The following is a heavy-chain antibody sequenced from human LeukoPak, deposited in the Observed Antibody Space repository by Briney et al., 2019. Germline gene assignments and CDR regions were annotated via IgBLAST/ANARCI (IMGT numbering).Heavy chain of an antibody. CDR2: IYYSGSA. J-gene: IGHJ4*02. D-gene: IGHD3-10*01. CDR1: GGSISSGDYY. V-gene: IGHV4-30-4*01. Sequence: PSETLSLTCTVSGGSISSGDYYWSWIRQPPGKGLEWIGYIYYSGSAYYNPSLKSRVTISVDTSKNQFSLKLSSVTAADTAVYYCARVLYGSGSSTSLTLGYFDYWGQGTLVTVSS. CDR3: ARVLYGSGSSTSLTLGYFDY.